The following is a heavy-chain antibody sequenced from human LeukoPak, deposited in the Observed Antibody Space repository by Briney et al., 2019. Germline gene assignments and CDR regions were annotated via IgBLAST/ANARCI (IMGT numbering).Heavy chain of an antibody. CDR1: GYTFTSYG. CDR3: AIWSGYFHYYYYGMDV. CDR2: ISAYNGNT. Sequence: ASVTVSCTASGYTFTSYGISWVRQAPGQGLEWMGWISAYNGNTNYAQKLQGRVTMTTDTSTSTAYMELRSLRSDDTAVYYCAIWSGYFHYYYYGMDVWGQGTTVTVSS. V-gene: IGHV1-18*01. D-gene: IGHD3-3*01. J-gene: IGHJ6*02.